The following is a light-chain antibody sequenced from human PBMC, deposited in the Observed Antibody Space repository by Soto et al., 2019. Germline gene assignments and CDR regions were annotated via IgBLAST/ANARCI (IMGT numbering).Light chain of an antibody. CDR2: DAS. Sequence: EIVLTQSPATLSLSPGEGATLSCRASQGVSSYLAWYQQKPGQAPRLLIYDASNRATGIPARFSGSGPGTDFTLTISSLEPEDFAVYYCQQRSNFTFGQGTRLEIK. J-gene: IGKJ5*01. V-gene: IGKV3D-11*01. CDR1: QGVSSY. CDR3: QQRSNFT.